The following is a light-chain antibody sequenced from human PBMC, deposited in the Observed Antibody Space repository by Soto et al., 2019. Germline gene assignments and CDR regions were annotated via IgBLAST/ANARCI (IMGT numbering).Light chain of an antibody. CDR2: DAS. CDR1: SSDVGGYNY. J-gene: IGLJ1*01. V-gene: IGLV2-14*03. Sequence: QSALTQPASVSGSPGQSITISCTGTSSDVGGYNYVSWYQQHPGKAPKLMIYDASDRPSGVSNRFSASKSGNTASLTISGLQAEDEADYYCCSYTSSSTPWVFGTGTKVTVL. CDR3: CSYTSSSTPWV.